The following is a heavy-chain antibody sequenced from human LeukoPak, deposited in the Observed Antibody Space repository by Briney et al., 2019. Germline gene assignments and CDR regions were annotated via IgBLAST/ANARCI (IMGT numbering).Heavy chain of an antibody. V-gene: IGHV1-18*01. CDR1: GYTVTSYG. J-gene: IGHJ3*02. D-gene: IGHD2-15*01. CDR2: MSAYNGNT. Sequence: ASVKVSCKASGYTVTSYGISWVRQAPQQGLEWMALMSAYNGNTNYPQKLQSRLTITTDTSTTTAYMELKSQRPYDTTGSYSPVLMDAFDIWGHGTMVTVSS. CDR3: PVLMDAFDI.